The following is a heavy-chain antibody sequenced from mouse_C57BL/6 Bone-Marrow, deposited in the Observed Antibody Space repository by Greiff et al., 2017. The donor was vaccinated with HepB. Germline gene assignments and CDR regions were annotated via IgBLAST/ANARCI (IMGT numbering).Heavy chain of an antibody. Sequence: QVQLQQSGAELVKPGASVQLSCKASGYTFTEYPIHWVKQSSGQGLEWIGWFYPGSGSIKYNEKFKDKSTLTADKSSSTVYMENSRLTSEDTAVYFCARHEDQGGEYSNYIDYWGQGTTRTVSS. J-gene: IGHJ2*01. CDR3: ARHEDQGGEYSNYIDY. V-gene: IGHV1-62-2*01. CDR1: GYTFTEYP. D-gene: IGHD2-5*01. CDR2: FYPGSGSI.